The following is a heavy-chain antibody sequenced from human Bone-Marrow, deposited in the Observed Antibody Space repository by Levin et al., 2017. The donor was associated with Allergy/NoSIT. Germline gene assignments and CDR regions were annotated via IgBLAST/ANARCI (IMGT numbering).Heavy chain of an antibody. D-gene: IGHD3-22*01. CDR1: GFTFSTYA. CDR2: ISYDGTYK. CDR3: ARDARNAYYDGGHYYGPWGS. J-gene: IGHJ5*02. Sequence: PGGSLRLSCVVSGFTFSTYAMHWVRQTPGKGLEWVAVISYDGTYKYYADSVKGRFAISRDNSKNTLYLQMSGLRLEDTAMYYCARDARNAYYDGGHYYGPWGSWGQGTLVTVSS. V-gene: IGHV3-30*03.